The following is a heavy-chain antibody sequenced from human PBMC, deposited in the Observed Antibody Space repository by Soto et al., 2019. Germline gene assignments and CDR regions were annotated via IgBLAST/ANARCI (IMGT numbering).Heavy chain of an antibody. D-gene: IGHD6-13*01. CDR2: ISYDGSNK. Sequence: QVQLVESGGGVVQPGRSLRLSCAASGFTFSSDAMHWVRQAPGKGLEWVAVISYDGSNKYYADSVKGRFTISRDISKNTLYLHMNSLRAEDTAVYYCARPGYSSSWYEVLRTSHFDYWGQGTLVTVSS. CDR1: GFTFSSDA. J-gene: IGHJ4*02. CDR3: ARPGYSSSWYEVLRTSHFDY. V-gene: IGHV3-30-3*01.